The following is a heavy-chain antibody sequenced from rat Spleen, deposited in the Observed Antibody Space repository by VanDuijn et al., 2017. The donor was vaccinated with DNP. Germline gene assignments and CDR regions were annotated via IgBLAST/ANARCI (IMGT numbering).Heavy chain of an antibody. J-gene: IGHJ4*01. CDR3: TTGAGSP. CDR1: GFTFSNYG. Sequence: EVQLVESGGGFVQPGRSLKLSCAASGFTFSNYGMAWVRQAPTKVLEWVASITNSGGSIYYRDSLKGRITISRDNANSTLYLQMDSLRSEDTATYYCTTGAGSPWGQGTSVTVSS. CDR2: ITNSGGSI. V-gene: IGHV5-27*01. D-gene: IGHD1-4*01.